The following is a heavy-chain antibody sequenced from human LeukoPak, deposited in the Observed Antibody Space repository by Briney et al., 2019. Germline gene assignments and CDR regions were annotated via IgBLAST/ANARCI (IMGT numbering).Heavy chain of an antibody. Sequence: GGSLRLSCAASGFTFSSYSMNWVRQAPGKGLEWVSSISSSSSYIYYADSVKGRFTISRDNAKNSLYLQMNSLRDEDTAVYYCARESPITIFGVVIPEVAVDYYYGMDVWGQGTTVTVSS. D-gene: IGHD3-3*01. CDR3: ARESPITIFGVVIPEVAVDYYYGMDV. J-gene: IGHJ6*02. CDR2: ISSSSSYI. CDR1: GFTFSSYS. V-gene: IGHV3-21*01.